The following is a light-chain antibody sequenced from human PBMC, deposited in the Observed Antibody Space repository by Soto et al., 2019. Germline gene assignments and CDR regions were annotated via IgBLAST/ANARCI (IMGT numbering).Light chain of an antibody. CDR1: QEIGSY. V-gene: IGKV1-9*01. CDR2: TAS. Sequence: DIPLTQSPAFLSASVGDRVSITCRASQEIGSYLAWYQQKSGKAPKLLIHTASTLQTGVPFRFSGSGSGTEFTLTISSLQPGDFATYYCQHLHSYPLSFGGGTEVEIK. CDR3: QHLHSYPLS. J-gene: IGKJ4*01.